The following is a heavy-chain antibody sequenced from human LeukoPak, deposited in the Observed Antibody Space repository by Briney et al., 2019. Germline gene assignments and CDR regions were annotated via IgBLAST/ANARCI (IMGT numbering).Heavy chain of an antibody. CDR1: GGSFSGYY. CDR3: ARQNYGDYGYFDY. D-gene: IGHD4-17*01. CDR2: IYYSGST. V-gene: IGHV4-34*01. J-gene: IGHJ4*02. Sequence: SETLSLTCAVYGGSFSGYYWSWIRQPPGKGLEWIGSIYYSGSTYYNPSLKSRVTISVDTSKNQFSLKLSSVTAADTAVYYCARQNYGDYGYFDYWGQGTLVTVSS.